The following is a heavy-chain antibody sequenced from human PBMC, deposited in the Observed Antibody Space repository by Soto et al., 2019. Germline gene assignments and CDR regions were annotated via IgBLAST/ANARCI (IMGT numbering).Heavy chain of an antibody. V-gene: IGHV6-1*01. Sequence: SQTLSLTCAISGDSVSSNSAAWNWIRQSPSRGLEWLGGTYYRSKWYNDYAVSVKSRITINPDTSKNQFSLQLNSVTPEDTAVYYCARDQWLVGCGAFDIWGQGTMVTVSS. D-gene: IGHD6-19*01. CDR3: ARDQWLVGCGAFDI. CDR1: GDSVSSNSAA. J-gene: IGHJ3*02. CDR2: TYYRSKWYN.